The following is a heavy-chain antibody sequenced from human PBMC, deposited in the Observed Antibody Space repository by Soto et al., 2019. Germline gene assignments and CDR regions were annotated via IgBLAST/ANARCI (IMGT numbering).Heavy chain of an antibody. CDR1: GGTFSSYA. D-gene: IGHD2-15*01. CDR3: ARGYVLPGYCSCGSCYGDAFDI. V-gene: IGHV1-69*13. CDR2: IIPIFGKA. Sequence: SVKVSCKASGGTFSSYAISWVRQAPGQGLEWMGGIIPIFGKANYAQKFQGRVTITADESTSTAYMDLSSLRSEDTAVYYCARGYVLPGYCSCGSCYGDAFDIWGQGTMVTVSS. J-gene: IGHJ3*02.